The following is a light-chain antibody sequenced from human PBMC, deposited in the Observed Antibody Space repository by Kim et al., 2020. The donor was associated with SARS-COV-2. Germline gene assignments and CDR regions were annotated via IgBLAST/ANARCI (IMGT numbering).Light chain of an antibody. CDR2: DAA. V-gene: IGKV1-33*01. CDR3: QQYHNLPLT. J-gene: IGKJ4*01. CDR1: PDITDY. Sequence: ASVAASGTITCQASPDITDYLNWYQQKPGIAPDLLIFDAADFEIGVPSRSSGSESGTDFTFTITSRQPEDVATVYCQQYHNLPLTFGGGTKVDIK.